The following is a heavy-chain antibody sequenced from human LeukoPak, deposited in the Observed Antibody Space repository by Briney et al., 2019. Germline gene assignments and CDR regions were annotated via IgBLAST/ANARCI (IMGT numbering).Heavy chain of an antibody. CDR1: GFTVSSNY. J-gene: IGHJ4*02. CDR3: TQSNY. Sequence: GGSLRLSCAASGFTVSSNYMSWVRQAPGKGLEWVSVIYSGGITYYAGSVKGRFSISRDNSKNTLYLQMHSLRAEDTAVYYCTQSNYWGQGALVTVSS. V-gene: IGHV3-53*01. CDR2: IYSGGIT.